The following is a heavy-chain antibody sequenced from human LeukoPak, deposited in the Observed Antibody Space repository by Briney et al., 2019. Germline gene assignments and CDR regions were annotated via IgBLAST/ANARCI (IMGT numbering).Heavy chain of an antibody. CDR1: GFTFSSYW. J-gene: IGHJ4*02. Sequence: GGSLRLSCAASGFTFSSYWMSWVRQAPGKGLEWVANIKQDGSEKYYVDSVKGRFTISRDNAKNSLYLQMNSLRAEDTAVYYCARDLANIVVVPAANDYWGQGTLVTVSS. V-gene: IGHV3-7*01. CDR3: ARDLANIVVVPAANDY. CDR2: IKQDGSEK. D-gene: IGHD2-2*01.